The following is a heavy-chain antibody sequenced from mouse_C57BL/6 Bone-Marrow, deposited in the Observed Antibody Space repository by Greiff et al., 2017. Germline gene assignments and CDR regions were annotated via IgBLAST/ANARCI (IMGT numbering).Heavy chain of an antibody. D-gene: IGHD2-4*01. J-gene: IGHJ3*01. Sequence: QVQLKESGPELVKPGASVKISCKASGYAFSSSWMNWVKQRPGKGLEWIGRIYPGDGDTNYNGKFKGKATLTADKSSSTAYMQLSSLTSEDSAVYFCARSYYDGFAYWGQGTLVTVSA. V-gene: IGHV1-82*01. CDR1: GYAFSSSW. CDR3: ARSYYDGFAY. CDR2: IYPGDGDT.